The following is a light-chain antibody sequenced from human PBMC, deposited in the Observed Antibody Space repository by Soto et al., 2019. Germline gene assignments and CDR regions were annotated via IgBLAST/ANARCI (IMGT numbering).Light chain of an antibody. CDR2: GAS. V-gene: IGKV3-15*01. CDR1: QIISSN. Sequence: EIVMTQSPATLSLSPVERATLSCRASQIISSNLAWYQQKAGQAPRLLIYGASTRATGVPARFSGSGSGTEFTLTISSLQSEDFEVYYCQQYNNWPLTFGGGTKVDIK. CDR3: QQYNNWPLT. J-gene: IGKJ4*01.